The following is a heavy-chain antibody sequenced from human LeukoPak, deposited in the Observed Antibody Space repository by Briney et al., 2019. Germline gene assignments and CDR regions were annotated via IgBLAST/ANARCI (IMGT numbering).Heavy chain of an antibody. J-gene: IGHJ4*02. CDR3: TTGGSQWSKTGYFDY. Sequence: GGSLRLSCAASGFTFSNAWMSWVRQAPGKGLEWVGRIKSKTDGGTTDYAAPVKGRFTISRDDSKNTLYLQMNSLKTEDTAVYYCTTGGSQWSKTGYFDYWGQGTLVTVS. CDR1: GFTFSNAW. CDR2: IKSKTDGGTT. V-gene: IGHV3-15*01. D-gene: IGHD2-15*01.